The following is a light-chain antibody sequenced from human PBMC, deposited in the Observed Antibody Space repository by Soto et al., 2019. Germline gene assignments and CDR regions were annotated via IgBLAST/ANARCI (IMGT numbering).Light chain of an antibody. V-gene: IGLV2-14*01. CDR1: NSDVGDYNL. CDR3: CSYSTDTTLYV. J-gene: IGLJ1*01. Sequence: QSALTQPASVSGSPGQSITLSCSGTNSDVGDYNLVSWYQQRPGEAPKLVIFDVSNRPSGVSDRFSGSKSGNTASLTISGLQAEDEGDYFCCSYSTDTTLYVFGSGTKLTV. CDR2: DVS.